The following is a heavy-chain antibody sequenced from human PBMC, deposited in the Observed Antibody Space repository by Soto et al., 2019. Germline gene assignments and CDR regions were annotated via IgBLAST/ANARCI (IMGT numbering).Heavy chain of an antibody. CDR2: ISYDGSIK. J-gene: IGHJ4*02. CDR1: GFIFSSYA. D-gene: IGHD5-18*01. V-gene: IGHV3-30-3*01. Sequence: QVQLVESGGGVVQPGRSLRLSCAASGFIFSSYAMHWVRQAPGKGLDWVAIISYDGSIKYYADSVKGRFTISRDNVKNPLDLQMNSLRAEDTAVYHCASEGVVDTAMLTGSAKLDYWGQGTLVTVSA. CDR3: ASEGVVDTAMLTGSAKLDY.